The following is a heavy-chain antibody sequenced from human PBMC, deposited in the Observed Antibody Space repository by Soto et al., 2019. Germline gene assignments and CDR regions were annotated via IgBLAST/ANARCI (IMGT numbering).Heavy chain of an antibody. CDR3: ARDPGNWFDR. J-gene: IGHJ5*02. CDR2: TYYSSKWNY. Sequence: SQTLSLTCDLSGDSVSSNSAAWNLIRQSPSRGLEWLGRTYYSSKWNYDYEGSMKGRIKIIPDTSKNQFSLQLNSVTPEDTGVYYCARDPGNWFDRWGQGILVTVSS. CDR1: GDSVSSNSAA. D-gene: IGHD3-10*01. V-gene: IGHV6-1*01.